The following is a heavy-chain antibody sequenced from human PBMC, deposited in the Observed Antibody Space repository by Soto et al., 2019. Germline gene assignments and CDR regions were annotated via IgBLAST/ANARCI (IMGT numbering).Heavy chain of an antibody. CDR1: GFTFTSSA. J-gene: IGHJ6*02. CDR3: AAGGITGTIYYYYGMDV. Sequence: SVKVSCKASGFTFTSSAVQWVRQARGQRLEWIGWIVVGSGNTNYAQKSQERVTITRDMSTSTAYMELSSLRSEDTAVYYCAAGGITGTIYYYYGMDVWGQGTTVTVSS. CDR2: IVVGSGNT. D-gene: IGHD1-20*01. V-gene: IGHV1-58*01.